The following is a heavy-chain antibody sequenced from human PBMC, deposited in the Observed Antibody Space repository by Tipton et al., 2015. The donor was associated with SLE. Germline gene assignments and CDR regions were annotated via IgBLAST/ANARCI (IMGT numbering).Heavy chain of an antibody. CDR1: DYSISSGYY. CDR2: IYHSGST. CDR3: VRHGGRYGYHEYFQH. Sequence: TLSLTCAVSDYSISSGYYWGWIRQPPGKGLEWIGSIYHSGSTYYNPSLKSRVTISIDTSKNQFSLKLSSATAADTAVYYCVRHGGRYGYHEYFQHWGQGTLVTVSS. D-gene: IGHD5-12*01. V-gene: IGHV4-38-2*01. J-gene: IGHJ1*01.